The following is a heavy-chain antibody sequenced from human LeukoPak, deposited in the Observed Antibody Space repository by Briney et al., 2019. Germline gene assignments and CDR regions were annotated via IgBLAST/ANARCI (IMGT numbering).Heavy chain of an antibody. CDR3: ARDGRVAAAADDPLDI. Sequence: ASVKVSCKASGYTFTNHDFNWMRQATGQGLEWMGWMNPNSGSTGYAQKFHGRVTMTRDTSLSTAYMELSSLTSDDTAVYYCARDGRVAAAADDPLDIWGQGTTVTVSS. V-gene: IGHV1-8*01. J-gene: IGHJ3*02. CDR2: MNPNSGST. D-gene: IGHD6-13*01. CDR1: GYTFTNHD.